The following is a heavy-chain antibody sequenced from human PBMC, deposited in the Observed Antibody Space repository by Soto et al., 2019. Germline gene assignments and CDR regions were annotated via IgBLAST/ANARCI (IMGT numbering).Heavy chain of an antibody. J-gene: IGHJ6*03. Sequence: EVQLLESGGGLVQPGGSLRLSCAASGFTFSSYAMSWVRQAPGKGLEWVSAISGSGGSTYYADSVKGRFTIPRDNSKNTLYLQMNSLRAEDTAVYYCAKAGIAAAGTDYYYYYMDVWGKGTTVTVSS. CDR3: AKAGIAAAGTDYYYYYMDV. V-gene: IGHV3-23*01. CDR1: GFTFSSYA. D-gene: IGHD6-13*01. CDR2: ISGSGGST.